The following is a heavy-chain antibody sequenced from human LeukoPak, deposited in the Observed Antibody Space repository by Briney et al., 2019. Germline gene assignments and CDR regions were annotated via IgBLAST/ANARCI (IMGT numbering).Heavy chain of an antibody. D-gene: IGHD6-19*01. CDR1: GGSISSYY. J-gene: IGHJ3*02. CDR2: IYYSGST. CDR3: ARDRPGYSSGWYDLGGAFDI. Sequence: SETLSLTCTVSGGSISSYYWSWIRQPPGKGLGGIGYIYYSGSTNYNPSLKSRVTISVDTSKNQYSLKLSSVTAADTAVYYCARDRPGYSSGWYDLGGAFDIGGQGTMVTVSS. V-gene: IGHV4-59*01.